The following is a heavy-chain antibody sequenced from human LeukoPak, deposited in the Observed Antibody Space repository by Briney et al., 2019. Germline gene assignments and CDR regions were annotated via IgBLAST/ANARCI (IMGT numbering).Heavy chain of an antibody. CDR3: ARGHYDVLTGYSDAFDL. V-gene: IGHV5-51*01. CDR2: IYPGDSET. CDR1: GFSFTNYW. D-gene: IGHD3-9*01. J-gene: IGHJ3*01. Sequence: GVSLMISCRGLGFSFTNYWIGWARPIPGKGLGWRGIIYPGDSETRHGPSFQGQVSISAGKSSNSADLHWSSLKASDTAMYFCARGHYDVLTGYSDAFDLWGQGTMVTVSS.